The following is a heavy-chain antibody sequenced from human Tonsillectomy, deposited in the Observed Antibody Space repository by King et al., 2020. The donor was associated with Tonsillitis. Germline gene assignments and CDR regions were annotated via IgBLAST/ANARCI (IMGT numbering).Heavy chain of an antibody. J-gene: IGHJ4*02. Sequence: QLVQSGGGLVKPGGSLRLSCVVSGFTFNSYSMIWVRQAPGKGLEWVASISSGRSDIYYGDSVKGRFTISRDNAKNSLYLQLKSLRAEDTAVYYCARDRVTYYDFWSGFDYWGQGTLVTVSS. D-gene: IGHD3-3*01. CDR1: GFTFNSYS. V-gene: IGHV3-21*06. CDR2: ISSGRSDI. CDR3: ARDRVTYYDFWSGFDY.